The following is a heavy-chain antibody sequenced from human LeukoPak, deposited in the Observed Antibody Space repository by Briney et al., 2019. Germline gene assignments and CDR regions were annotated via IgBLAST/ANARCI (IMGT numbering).Heavy chain of an antibody. J-gene: IGHJ4*02. CDR2: IYRAGRT. V-gene: IGHV3-66*01. D-gene: IGHD6-13*01. CDR3: ARVSSIAAAGTYDY. Sequence: GGSLRLSCAASGFTVSSKNMNWVRQAPGKGLEWVSIIYRAGRTYYADSVKGRFTISRDNAKNSLYLQMNSLRAEDTAVYYCARVSSIAAAGTYDYWGQGTLVTVSS. CDR1: GFTVSSKN.